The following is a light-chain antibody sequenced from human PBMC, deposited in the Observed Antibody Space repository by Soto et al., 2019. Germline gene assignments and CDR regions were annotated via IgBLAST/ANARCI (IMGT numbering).Light chain of an antibody. CDR2: KAS. J-gene: IGKJ1*01. CDR3: QQCNSYPPT. CDR1: QSISSW. V-gene: IGKV1-5*03. Sequence: DIQMTQSPSTLSASVGDRVTITCRASQSISSWLAWYQQKPGKAPKVLIYKASNLQSGVPSRFRGSGSGTDFTLTISSLQPDDFATYYCQQCNSYPPTFGQGTTVDIK.